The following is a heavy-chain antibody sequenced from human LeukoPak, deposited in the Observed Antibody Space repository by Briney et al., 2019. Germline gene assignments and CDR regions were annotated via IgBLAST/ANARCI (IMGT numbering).Heavy chain of an antibody. D-gene: IGHD6-19*01. V-gene: IGHV3-30-3*01. CDR3: ARRYCTYSSCYSEY. Sequence: HPGGSLRLSCAASGFTFSSYAMHWVRQAPGKGLEWVAVISYDGSNKYYADSVKGRFTISRDNSKNTLYLQMNSLRAEDTAVYYCARRYCTYSSCYSEYWGRGTLLTVS. CDR1: GFTFSSYA. J-gene: IGHJ4*02. CDR2: ISYDGSNK.